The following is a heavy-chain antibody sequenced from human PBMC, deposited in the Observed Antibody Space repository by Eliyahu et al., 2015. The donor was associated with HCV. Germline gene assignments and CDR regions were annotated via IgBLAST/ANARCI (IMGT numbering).Heavy chain of an antibody. J-gene: IGHJ5*02. V-gene: IGHV3-23*01. Sequence: EVQLLESGGGLVQPGGSLXLSCAASGXTFSSYAMXWVGXAXGKGLGWVSAISGSGGSTYYADSVKGRFTISRDNSKNTLYLQMNSLRAEDTAVYYCAKSRVCGYVGCWFDPWGQGTLVTVSS. CDR1: GXTFSSYA. CDR2: ISGSGGST. CDR3: AKSRVCGYVGCWFDP. D-gene: IGHD3-22*01.